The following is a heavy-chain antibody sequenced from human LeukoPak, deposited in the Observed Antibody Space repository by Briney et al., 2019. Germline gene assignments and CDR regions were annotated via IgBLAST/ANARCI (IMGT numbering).Heavy chain of an antibody. V-gene: IGHV3-30*04. D-gene: IGHD2-2*02. CDR2: MSFDVNNK. CDR3: ARGYCTSSSCYNDY. Sequence: GGSLRLSCATSGFTFSSYAFHWVRQAPGKGLEWVATMSFDVNNKYYADSVRGRFTISRDNSKNTLYLQMNSLRAEDTAVYSCARGYCTSSSCYNDYWGQGTLVAVSS. CDR1: GFTFSSYA. J-gene: IGHJ4*02.